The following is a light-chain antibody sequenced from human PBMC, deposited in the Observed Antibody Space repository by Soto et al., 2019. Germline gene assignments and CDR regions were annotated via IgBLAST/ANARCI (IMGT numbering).Light chain of an antibody. CDR3: SSYTSIHVV. CDR1: SSDVGGYNY. J-gene: IGLJ2*01. CDR2: EVS. V-gene: IGLV2-14*01. Sequence: QSALTQPASVSGSPGQSITISCTGTSSDVGGYNYVSWYQQHPGKAPKLMIYEVSNRPSGVSNRFSGSKSGNTASLTISGLQAEDEPDYYCSSYTSIHVVFGVGTKLTVL.